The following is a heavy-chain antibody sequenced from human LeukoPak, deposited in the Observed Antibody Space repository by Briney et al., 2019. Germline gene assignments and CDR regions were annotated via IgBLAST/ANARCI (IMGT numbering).Heavy chain of an antibody. CDR3: ARDRIVGATHDAFDI. D-gene: IGHD1-26*01. J-gene: IGHJ3*02. Sequence: SGTLSLTCAVSGGSISSSNWWSWVRRPPGKGLEWIGEIYHSGSTNYNPSLKSRVTISVDKSKNQFSLKLSSVTAADTAVYYCARDRIVGATHDAFDIWGQGTMVTVSS. V-gene: IGHV4-4*02. CDR1: GGSISSSNW. CDR2: IYHSGST.